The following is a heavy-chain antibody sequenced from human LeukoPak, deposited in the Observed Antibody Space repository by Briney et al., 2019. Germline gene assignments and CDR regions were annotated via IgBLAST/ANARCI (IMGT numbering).Heavy chain of an antibody. CDR1: GYTFTNYG. Sequence: GASVKVSCKASGYTFTNYGISWVRQAPGQGLEWMGRISAYNGNTDYAQKLQGRVTMTADTSTNTAYMELGSLTSDDTAVYYCARGHSTERTQYFFDFWGQGTLVTVSS. V-gene: IGHV1-18*01. J-gene: IGHJ4*02. CDR3: ARGHSTERTQYFFDF. D-gene: IGHD4-17*01. CDR2: ISAYNGNT.